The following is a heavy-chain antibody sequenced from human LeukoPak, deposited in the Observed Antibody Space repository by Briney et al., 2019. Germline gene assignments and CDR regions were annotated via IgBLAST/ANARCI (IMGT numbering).Heavy chain of an antibody. Sequence: PGRSLRLSCSASGFTFSTYGMHWVRQAPGKGLEYVSAISSNGGSTYYANSVKGRFTISRDNSKNTLYLQIGSLRAEDMAVYYCARVVNPGPWAHSGYDSPAPLYYFDYWGQGTLVTVSS. CDR1: GFTFSTYG. V-gene: IGHV3-64*01. D-gene: IGHD5-12*01. J-gene: IGHJ4*02. CDR2: ISSNGGST. CDR3: ARVVNPGPWAHSGYDSPAPLYYFDY.